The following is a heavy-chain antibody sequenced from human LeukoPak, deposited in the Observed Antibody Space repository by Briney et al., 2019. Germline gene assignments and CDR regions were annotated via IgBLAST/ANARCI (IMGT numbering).Heavy chain of an antibody. J-gene: IGHJ4*02. V-gene: IGHV4-34*01. Sequence: SETLSLTCAVYGGSFSGHYWSWIRQPPGKGLEWIGEINYSGSTNYNPSLKSRVTISVDTSKNQFSLKLSSVTAADTAVYYCARHGNYYGSGSYYWGQGTLVTVSS. D-gene: IGHD3-10*01. CDR3: ARHGNYYGSGSYY. CDR1: GGSFSGHY. CDR2: INYSGST.